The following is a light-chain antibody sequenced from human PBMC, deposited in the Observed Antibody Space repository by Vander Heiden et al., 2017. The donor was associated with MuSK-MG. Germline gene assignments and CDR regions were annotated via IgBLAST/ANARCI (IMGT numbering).Light chain of an antibody. CDR3: SAWDSSLSAWV. V-gene: IGLV10-54*01. Sequence: QAGLPQPPSVSTALRQTATLTCTGDSNNVGNQGAAWLQQHQGHPPKLLSYRNNSRPSGISERLSAARSGNTASLTITGLQPEDEADYYCSAWDSSLSAWVFGGGTKLTVL. J-gene: IGLJ3*02. CDR2: RNN. CDR1: SNNVGNQG.